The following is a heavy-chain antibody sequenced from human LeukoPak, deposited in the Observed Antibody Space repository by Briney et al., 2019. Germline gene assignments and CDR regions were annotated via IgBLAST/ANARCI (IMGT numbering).Heavy chain of an antibody. CDR2: ISDSGGRT. Sequence: GGSLRLSCAVSGITLSNYGMIWVRQAPGKGLEWVAGISDSGGRTNYADSVKGRFTISRDNSKNTLYLQMNSLRAEDTAVYYCASHSVDDAFDIWGQGTMVTVSS. V-gene: IGHV3-23*01. J-gene: IGHJ3*02. D-gene: IGHD5/OR15-5a*01. CDR1: GITLSNYG. CDR3: ASHSVDDAFDI.